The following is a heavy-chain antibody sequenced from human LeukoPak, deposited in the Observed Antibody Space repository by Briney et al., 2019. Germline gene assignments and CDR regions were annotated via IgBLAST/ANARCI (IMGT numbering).Heavy chain of an antibody. CDR2: INWNGGST. CDR3: ARDSRGSIYGSGSYFDY. Sequence: GGSLRLSCAASGFTFDDYGMSWVRQAPGKGLEWVSGINWNGGSTGYADSVKGRFTISRDNAKNSLYLQMNSLRAEDTAVYYCARDSRGSIYGSGSYFDYWGQGTLVTVSS. D-gene: IGHD3-10*01. J-gene: IGHJ4*02. V-gene: IGHV3-20*04. CDR1: GFTFDDYG.